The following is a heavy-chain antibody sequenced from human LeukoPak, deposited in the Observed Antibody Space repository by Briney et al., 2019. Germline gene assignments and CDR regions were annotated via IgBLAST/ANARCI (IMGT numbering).Heavy chain of an antibody. J-gene: IGHJ4*02. V-gene: IGHV3-7*01. CDR2: IKQDGSEK. CDR3: ARDWAYTGGSYGVD. Sequence: GRSLRLSCAASGFTFSSYAMSWVRQAPGKGPEWVANIKQDGSEKYYVDSVKGRFTISRDNVKNSLYLQMNSLRAEDTAEYYCARDWAYTGGSYGVDWGQGTLVTVSS. D-gene: IGHD1-26*01. CDR1: GFTFSSYA.